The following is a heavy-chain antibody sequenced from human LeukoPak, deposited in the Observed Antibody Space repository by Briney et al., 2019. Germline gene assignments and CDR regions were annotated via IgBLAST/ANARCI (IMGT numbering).Heavy chain of an antibody. J-gene: IGHJ4*02. V-gene: IGHV1-24*01. CDR3: ATDRLGGSYYKVFDY. Sequence: GASVKVSCKVSGYTLTELSMHWVRQAPGKGLEWMGGFDPEDGETIYAQKFQGRVTMTEDTSTDTAYMELSSLRSEDTAVYYCATDRLGGSYYKVFDYWGQGTLVTVSS. D-gene: IGHD1-26*01. CDR2: FDPEDGET. CDR1: GYTLTELS.